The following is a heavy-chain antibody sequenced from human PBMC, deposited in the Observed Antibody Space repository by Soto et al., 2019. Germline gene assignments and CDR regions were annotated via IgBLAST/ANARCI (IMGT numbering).Heavy chain of an antibody. D-gene: IGHD6-13*01. V-gene: IGHV1-69*18. CDR2: IIPLFDTA. J-gene: IGHJ5*02. CDR1: GGTFSSHA. Sequence: QVQLVQSGAEVKKPGSSVKVSCKASGGTFSSHAINWVRQAPGQGLEWMGRIIPLFDTANYAQKFQGRVTITADESTSTVYRELSSLRSEDTALYYCARDLHSSSPVDWVDPGGQGTLVTVSS. CDR3: ARDLHSSSPVDWVDP.